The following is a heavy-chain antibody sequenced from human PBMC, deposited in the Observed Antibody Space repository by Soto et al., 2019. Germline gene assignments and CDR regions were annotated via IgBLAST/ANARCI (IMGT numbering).Heavy chain of an antibody. CDR2: INHSGST. CDR3: ARALDYYDSIGPRYFDY. V-gene: IGHV4-34*01. D-gene: IGHD3-22*01. J-gene: IGHJ4*02. CDR1: GGSFSGYY. Sequence: SETLSLTCAVYGGSFSGYYWSWIRQPPGKGLEWIGEINHSGSTNYNPSLKSRVTISVDTSKNQFSLKLSSVTAADTAVYYCARALDYYDSIGPRYFDYWGQGTLVTVSS.